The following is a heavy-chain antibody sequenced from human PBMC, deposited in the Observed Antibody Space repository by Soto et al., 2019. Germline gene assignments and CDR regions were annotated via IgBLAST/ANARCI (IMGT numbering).Heavy chain of an antibody. CDR2: IYYSGST. J-gene: IGHJ6*02. Sequence: SETLSLTCTVSGGSISSGGYYWSWIRQHPGKGLEWIGYIYYSGSTYYNPSLKSRVTISVDTSKNQFSLKLSSVTAADTAVYYCARERLVRDYYHGMDVWGQGTTVTVSS. CDR1: GGSISSGGYY. D-gene: IGHD3-3*01. CDR3: ARERLVRDYYHGMDV. V-gene: IGHV4-31*03.